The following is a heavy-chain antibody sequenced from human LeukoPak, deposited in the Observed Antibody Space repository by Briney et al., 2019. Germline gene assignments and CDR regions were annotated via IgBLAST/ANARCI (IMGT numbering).Heavy chain of an antibody. V-gene: IGHV3-21*01. J-gene: IGHJ4*02. Sequence: PGGSLRLSCAASGFTFSDYTMNWVRLAPGKGLEWVSSISGSSNYIYYADSVKGRFTISRGNAKNSLYLQMNSLRAEDTAVYYWSKKGYYDSSAYSDYWGQGTLVTVSS. CDR1: GFTFSDYT. CDR3: SKKGYYDSSAYSDY. D-gene: IGHD3-22*01. CDR2: ISGSSNYI.